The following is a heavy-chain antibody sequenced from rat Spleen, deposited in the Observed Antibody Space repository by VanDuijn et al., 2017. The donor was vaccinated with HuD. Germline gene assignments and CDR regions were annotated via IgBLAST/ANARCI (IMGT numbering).Heavy chain of an antibody. CDR3: VRQGYLRDWYFDF. D-gene: IGHD2-7*01. J-gene: IGHJ1*01. V-gene: IGHV5-29*01. Sequence: EVQLVESDGGLVQPGRSLKLSCATSGFTFSDCYMAWVRPAPTKELEWVATISYDGSSTYYRDSVKGRFTVSRNNSKTTLYLEMDSLRSEDTATYYCVRQGYLRDWYFDFWGPGTMVTVSS. CDR1: GFTFSDCY. CDR2: ISYDGSST.